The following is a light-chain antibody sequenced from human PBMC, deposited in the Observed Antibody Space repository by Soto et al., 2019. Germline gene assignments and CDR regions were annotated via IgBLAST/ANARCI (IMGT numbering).Light chain of an antibody. J-gene: IGKJ2*01. CDR1: QSISSY. CDR3: QQSYSTPNT. CDR2: AAS. V-gene: IGKV1-39*01. Sequence: DIQMTQSPSSLPASVGDRVTITCRASQSISSYLNWYQQKLGKAPKLLIYAASSLQSGVPSRFSGSGSGTDFTLTISSLQPEDFATYYCQQSYSTPNTFGQGTKVDIK.